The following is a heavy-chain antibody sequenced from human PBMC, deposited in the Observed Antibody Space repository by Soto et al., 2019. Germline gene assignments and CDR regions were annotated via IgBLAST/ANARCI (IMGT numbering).Heavy chain of an antibody. Sequence: SLKVSCKASGFTFTISAMQWVRQARGQRLEWIGWIVIGSGNTNYAQKFQERVTITRDMSTSTAYMELSSLRSEDTAVYYCGEVLYTAMGPYFDTWGKETLFTLPS. V-gene: IGHV1-58*02. CDR2: IVIGSGNT. J-gene: IGHJ4*02. CDR3: GEVLYTAMGPYFDT. CDR1: GFTFTISA. D-gene: IGHD5-18*01.